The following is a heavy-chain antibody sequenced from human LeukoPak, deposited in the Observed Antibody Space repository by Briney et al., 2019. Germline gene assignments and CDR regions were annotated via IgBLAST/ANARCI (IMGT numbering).Heavy chain of an antibody. J-gene: IGHJ5*02. CDR1: GYTLTELS. CDR2: FDPEDGET. V-gene: IGHV1-24*01. Sequence: ASVKVSCKVSGYTLTELSMHWVRQAPGKGLEWMGGFDPEDGETIYAQKFQGRVTMTEDTSTDTAYMELSSLRSEDTAVYYCATLVIPAAIDYSNSFWFDPWGQGTLVTVAS. D-gene: IGHD2-2*01. CDR3: ATLVIPAAIDYSNSFWFDP.